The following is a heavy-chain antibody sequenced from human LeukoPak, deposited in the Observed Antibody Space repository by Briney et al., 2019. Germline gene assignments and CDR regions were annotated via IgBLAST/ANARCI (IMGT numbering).Heavy chain of an antibody. V-gene: IGHV1-2*02. CDR2: INPNSGGT. D-gene: IGHD2-2*01. J-gene: IGHJ4*02. Sequence: ASVKVSCKASGYTLTGYYMHWVRQAPGQGLEWMGWINPNSGGTNYAQKFQGRVTMTRDTSISTAYMELSRLRSDDTAVYYCARGKYHMGYYFDYWGQGTLVTVSS. CDR3: ARGKYHMGYYFDY. CDR1: GYTLTGYY.